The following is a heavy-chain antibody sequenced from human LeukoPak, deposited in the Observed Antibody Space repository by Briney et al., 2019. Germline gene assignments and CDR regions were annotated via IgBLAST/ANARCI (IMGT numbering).Heavy chain of an antibody. J-gene: IGHJ4*02. D-gene: IGHD6-6*01. CDR2: RSIYNGNT. Sequence: ASVKVSCKASGYDFINYGISWERQAPGQGLEWMGWRSIYNGNTDYKLQGRVTMTTDTSTSTAYMEVRSLRSDDTAVYYCARGGPFPSGSSSREYYLDYWGQGTLVTVSS. CDR3: ARGGPFPSGSSSREYYLDY. CDR1: GYDFINYG. V-gene: IGHV1-18*01.